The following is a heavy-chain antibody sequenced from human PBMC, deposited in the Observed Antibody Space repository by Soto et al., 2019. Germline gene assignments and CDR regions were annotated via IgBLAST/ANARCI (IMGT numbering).Heavy chain of an antibody. Sequence: EVQLSESGGGLVQPGGSLRLSCAASGLTFSRADLSWVRQAPGKGLEWVSAISGSGGDIHYADSVKGRFTVSRDNPKHTLFLQMSSLRVEDTAIYYCATHSWDHWGQGTLVTVSS. CDR2: ISGSGGDI. CDR1: GLTFSRAD. J-gene: IGHJ4*02. CDR3: ATHSWDH. V-gene: IGHV3-23*01.